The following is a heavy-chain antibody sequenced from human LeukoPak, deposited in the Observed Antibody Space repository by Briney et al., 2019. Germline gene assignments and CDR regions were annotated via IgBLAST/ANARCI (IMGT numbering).Heavy chain of an antibody. Sequence: PGGSLRLSCAASGFTFSSYAMNSVRQAPGRGLEGVSYISSSGSTIYYADSVKGRFTISRDNSKNSLYLQMNSLRAEDTAVYYCARDLIAAAEKKTYYYGMDVWGQGTTVTVSS. V-gene: IGHV3-48*03. CDR3: ARDLIAAAEKKTYYYGMDV. CDR1: GFTFSSYA. D-gene: IGHD6-13*01. CDR2: ISSSGSTI. J-gene: IGHJ6*02.